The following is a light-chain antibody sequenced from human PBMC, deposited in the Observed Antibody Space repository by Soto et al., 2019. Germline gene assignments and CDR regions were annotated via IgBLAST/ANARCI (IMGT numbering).Light chain of an antibody. J-gene: IGKJ1*01. CDR3: QQYNSYWT. CDR1: QSVSSY. Sequence: EIVLTQSPATLSLSPGERATISCRASQSVSSYLAWYQQKPGQAPRLLIYDASNLETGIPSRFSGSVSGTEFTLTISSLQPDDFATYYCQQYNSYWTFGQGTKV. V-gene: IGKV3-11*01. CDR2: DAS.